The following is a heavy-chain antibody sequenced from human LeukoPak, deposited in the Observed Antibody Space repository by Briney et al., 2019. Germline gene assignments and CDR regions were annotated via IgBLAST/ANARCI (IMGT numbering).Heavy chain of an antibody. CDR2: INTNTGNP. CDR1: GYTFTSYY. Sequence: GASVKVSCKASGYTFTSYYMHWVRQAPGQGLEWMGWINTNTGNPTYAQGFTGRFVFSLDTSVSTAYLQISSLKAEDTAVYYCARGTNALILRYFDWLGSDGLWFDPWGQGTLVTVSS. D-gene: IGHD3-9*01. CDR3: ARGTNALILRYFDWLGSDGLWFDP. J-gene: IGHJ5*02. V-gene: IGHV7-4-1*02.